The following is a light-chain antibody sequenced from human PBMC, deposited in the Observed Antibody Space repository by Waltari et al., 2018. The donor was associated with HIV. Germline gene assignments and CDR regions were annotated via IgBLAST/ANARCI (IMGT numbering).Light chain of an antibody. Sequence: SYDLTQPPSVSVSPGQTARVTCSGDALPKRYSYWYQQRPGQAPVLLIFRDTERPSGIPERFSSSSSGTTVTLTIRAVQAEDEADYYCQSTDSSGVYWVFGGGTTLTVL. J-gene: IGLJ3*02. CDR3: QSTDSSGVYWV. CDR2: RDT. CDR1: ALPKRY. V-gene: IGLV3-25*03.